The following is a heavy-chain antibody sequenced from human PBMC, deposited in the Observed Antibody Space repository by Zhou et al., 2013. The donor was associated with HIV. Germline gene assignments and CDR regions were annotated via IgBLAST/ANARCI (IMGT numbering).Heavy chain of an antibody. V-gene: IGHV1-2*02. CDR2: INPNSGGT. CDR1: GYTFTAYY. J-gene: IGHJ4*02. Sequence: QVQLVQSGAEVKKPGASVKVSCKASGYTFTAYYMHWVRQAPGQGLEWMGWINPNSGGTNYAQKFQGRVTMTRDTSISTAYMELSRLRSDDTAVYYCARARVLLWFRGVIIPLDYWGQGTLVTVSS. CDR3: ARARVLLWFRGVIIPLDY. D-gene: IGHD3-10*01.